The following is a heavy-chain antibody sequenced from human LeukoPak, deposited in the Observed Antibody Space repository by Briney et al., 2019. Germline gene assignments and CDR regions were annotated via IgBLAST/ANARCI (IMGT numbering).Heavy chain of an antibody. CDR3: AKVSDSGYDQDDY. CDR1: GFTFSSYA. D-gene: IGHD5-12*01. CDR2: ISSSGGST. J-gene: IGHJ4*02. Sequence: GGSLRLSCAASGFTFSSYAMSWVRQAPGKGLEWVSAISSSGGSTYYADSVKGRFTISRDNSKNTLYLQMNSLRAEDTAVYYCAKVSDSGYDQDDYWGQGTLVTVSS. V-gene: IGHV3-23*01.